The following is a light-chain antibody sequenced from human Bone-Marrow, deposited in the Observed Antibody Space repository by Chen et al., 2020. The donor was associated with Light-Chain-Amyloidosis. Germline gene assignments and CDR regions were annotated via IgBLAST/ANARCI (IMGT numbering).Light chain of an antibody. V-gene: IGLV1-47*01. CDR2: RNN. J-gene: IGLJ2*01. Sequence: QSVLPQPPSASGTPGQRVTISCSGSSSNIGSNYVSWYQQLPGTAPKLLIYRNNHRPSGVPDLFSCSRYGTPASPPISGLRSEDEPDYYCAAWDDSMSGLVVFGGVTKLTVL. CDR1: SSNIGSNY. CDR3: AAWDDSMSGLVV.